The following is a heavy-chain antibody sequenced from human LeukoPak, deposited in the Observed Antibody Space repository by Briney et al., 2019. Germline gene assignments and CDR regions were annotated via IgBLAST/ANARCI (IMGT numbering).Heavy chain of an antibody. D-gene: IGHD2-21*01. CDR3: AREDYSAFDI. Sequence: SVKVSCKASGCTFSSYAISWVRQAPGQGLEWMGGIIPIFGTANYAQKFQGRVTITADESTSTAYMELSSLRSEDTAVYYCAREDYSAFDIWGQGTMVTVSS. J-gene: IGHJ3*02. CDR1: GCTFSSYA. CDR2: IIPIFGTA. V-gene: IGHV1-69*13.